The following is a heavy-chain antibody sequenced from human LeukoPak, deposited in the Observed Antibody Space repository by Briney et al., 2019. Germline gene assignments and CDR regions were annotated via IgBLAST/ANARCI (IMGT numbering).Heavy chain of an antibody. CDR1: GFTFSTYW. CDR3: ARELAGHYYGSGSSFDY. J-gene: IGHJ4*02. Sequence: GGSLRLSCTASGFTFSTYWMSWVRQAPGKGLEWVANTREDGSEKYYVDSVKGRFTISRDNAKNSLYLQMNSLRAEDTAVYYCARELAGHYYGSGSSFDYWSQGTLVTVSS. CDR2: TREDGSEK. V-gene: IGHV3-7*01. D-gene: IGHD3-10*01.